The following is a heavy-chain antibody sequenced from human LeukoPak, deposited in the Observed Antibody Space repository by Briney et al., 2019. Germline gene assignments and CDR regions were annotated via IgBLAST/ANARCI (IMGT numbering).Heavy chain of an antibody. D-gene: IGHD2-15*01. V-gene: IGHV4-39*02. CDR3: AKDLLVGVIPYYFDY. CDR2: IYYTGGT. Sequence: SETLSLTCSVSGGSITTSSYYWGWIRQPPEKGLEWIGSIYYTGGTFYSPSLKSRVTISVDTSKNQFSLKLSSVTAADTAVYYCAKDLLVGVIPYYFDYWGQGTLVTVSS. J-gene: IGHJ4*02. CDR1: GGSITTSSYY.